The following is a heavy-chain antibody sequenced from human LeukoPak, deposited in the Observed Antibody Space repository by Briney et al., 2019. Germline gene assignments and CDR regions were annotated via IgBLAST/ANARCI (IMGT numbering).Heavy chain of an antibody. CDR1: GYTFTSYA. CDR2: INAGNGNT. Sequence: ASVKVSCKASGYTFTSYAMHWVRQAPGQRLEWMGWINAGNGNTKYSQKFQGRVTITRDTSASTAYMELSSLRSEDTAVYYCARDRTFDDILTGSLDLTLDYWGQGTLVTVSS. J-gene: IGHJ4*02. D-gene: IGHD3-9*01. V-gene: IGHV1-3*01. CDR3: ARDRTFDDILTGSLDLTLDY.